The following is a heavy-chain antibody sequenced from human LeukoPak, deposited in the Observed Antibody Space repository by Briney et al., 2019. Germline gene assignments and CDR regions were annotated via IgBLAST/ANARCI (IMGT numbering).Heavy chain of an antibody. CDR1: GGSISSYY. CDR2: IYYSGST. CDR3: ASSGRYYDSSGYSLGAFDT. Sequence: SETLSLTCTVSGGSISSYYWSWIRQPPGKGLEWIGYIYYSGSTNYNPSLKSRVTISVDTSKNQFSLKLSSVTAADTAVYYCASSGRYYDSSGYSLGAFDTWGQGTMVTVSS. J-gene: IGHJ3*02. V-gene: IGHV4-59*08. D-gene: IGHD3-22*01.